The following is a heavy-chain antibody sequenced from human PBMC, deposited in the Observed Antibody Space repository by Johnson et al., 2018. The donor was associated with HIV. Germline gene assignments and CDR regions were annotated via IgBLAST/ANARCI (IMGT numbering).Heavy chain of an antibody. CDR2: INWNGGST. CDR3: ARVRAAAVSDAFDI. V-gene: IGHV3-20*04. CDR1: GFTFDNYA. D-gene: IGHD6-13*01. Sequence: VQLVESGGVMVQPGGSLRLSCAVSGFTFDNYAMHWVRQAPGKGLEWVSGINWNGGSTGYADSVKGRFTISSDNAKNSLYLQMNSLRADDTALYYCARVRAAAVSDAFDIWGQGTMVTVSS. J-gene: IGHJ3*02.